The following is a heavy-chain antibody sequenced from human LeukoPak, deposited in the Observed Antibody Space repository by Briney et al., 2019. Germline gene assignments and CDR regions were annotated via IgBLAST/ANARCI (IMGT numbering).Heavy chain of an antibody. CDR2: IYTSGST. V-gene: IGHV4-4*07. CDR3: ARLGYDILTGYYTPLYFDY. CDR1: GGSISSYY. Sequence: SETLSLTCTVSGGSISSYYWSWIRQPAGKGLEWIGRIYTSGSTNYNPFLKSRVTMSVDTSKNQFSLKLSSVTAADTAVYYCARLGYDILTGYYTPLYFDYWGQGTLVTVSS. J-gene: IGHJ4*02. D-gene: IGHD3-9*01.